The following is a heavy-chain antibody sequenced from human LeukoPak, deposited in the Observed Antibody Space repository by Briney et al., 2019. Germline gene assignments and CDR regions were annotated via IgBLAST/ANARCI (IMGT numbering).Heavy chain of an antibody. V-gene: IGHV3-7*01. CDR3: AREGMVRGVPDAFDL. J-gene: IGHJ3*01. Sequence: GGSLRLSCAASGFTFSNYWMDWVRQVPGKGPEWVANIKQDGIEKYFLGSVKGRFANSRDNAKNLLYLQMTSLRVEDTAVYYCAREGMVRGVPDAFDLWGQGTMVTVSS. CDR1: GFTFSNYW. D-gene: IGHD3-10*01. CDR2: IKQDGIEK.